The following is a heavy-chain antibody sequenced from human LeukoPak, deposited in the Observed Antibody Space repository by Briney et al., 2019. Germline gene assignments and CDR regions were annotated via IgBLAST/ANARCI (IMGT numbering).Heavy chain of an antibody. CDR3: ARGLTMVRGNLDY. Sequence: KTSETLSLTCTVSGGSISSYYWSWIRQPPGKGLEWIGYIYYSGSTNYNPSLKSRVTISVDTSKNQFSLKLSSVTAADTAVYYCARGLTMVRGNLDYWGQGTLVTVSS. V-gene: IGHV4-59*08. J-gene: IGHJ4*02. D-gene: IGHD3-10*01. CDR2: IYYSGST. CDR1: GGSISSYY.